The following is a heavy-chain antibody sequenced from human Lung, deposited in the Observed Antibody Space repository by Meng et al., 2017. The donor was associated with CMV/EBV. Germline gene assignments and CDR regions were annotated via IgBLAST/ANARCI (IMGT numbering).Heavy chain of an antibody. J-gene: IGHJ6*02. CDR2: INPSGGST. D-gene: IGHD1-14*01. V-gene: IGHV1-46*01. CDR1: GYTFTSYY. Sequence: ASVKVSXKASGYTFTSYYMHWVRQAPGQGLEWMGIINPSGGSTSYAQKFQGRVTMTRDTSTSTVYMELSSLRSEDTAVYYCARYRLGVTTGMDVWGQGTTVTVSS. CDR3: ARYRLGVTTGMDV.